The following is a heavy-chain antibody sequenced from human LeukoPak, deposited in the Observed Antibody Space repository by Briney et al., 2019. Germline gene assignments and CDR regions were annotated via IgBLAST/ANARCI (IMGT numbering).Heavy chain of an antibody. J-gene: IGHJ5*02. CDR3: ARKGCTGDCYRFDP. Sequence: SVKVSCKASGYTFNTYGISWVRQAPGQRPEWMGWINTDNGNTKYAQKFQGRVTMTTDTSTSTAYMELSSLRSDDTAVYYCARKGCTGDCYRFDPWGQGTLVTVSS. V-gene: IGHV1-18*01. D-gene: IGHD2-21*02. CDR1: GYTFNTYG. CDR2: INTDNGNT.